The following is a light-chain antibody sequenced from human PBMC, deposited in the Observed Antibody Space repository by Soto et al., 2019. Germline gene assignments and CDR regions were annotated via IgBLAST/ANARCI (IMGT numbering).Light chain of an antibody. V-gene: IGKV3-15*01. J-gene: IGKJ2*01. CDR1: QSVRSD. Sequence: EIVMTQSPATVSVSPGERATLSGRASQSVRSDLAWYQQKPGQAPRLLIYGADTRATGVPARFSGSGSGAEFTLTISSLKSEDIAVYYCQLYNNWPLMYTFGQGTKVDIK. CDR3: QLYNNWPLMYT. CDR2: GAD.